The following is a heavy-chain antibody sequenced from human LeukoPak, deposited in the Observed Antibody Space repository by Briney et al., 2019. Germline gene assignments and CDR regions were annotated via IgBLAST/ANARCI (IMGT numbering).Heavy chain of an antibody. CDR3: AREVGYSSGWEDNWFDP. D-gene: IGHD6-19*01. CDR1: GGSISSGGYY. CDR2: IYHSGST. Sequence: SQTLSLTCTVSGGSISSGGYYWSWIRQPPGKGLEWIGYIYHSGSTYYNPSLKSRVTISVDTSKNQFSLRLSAVTAADTALYYCAREVGYSSGWEDNWFDPWGQGTLVTVSS. J-gene: IGHJ5*02. V-gene: IGHV4-30-2*01.